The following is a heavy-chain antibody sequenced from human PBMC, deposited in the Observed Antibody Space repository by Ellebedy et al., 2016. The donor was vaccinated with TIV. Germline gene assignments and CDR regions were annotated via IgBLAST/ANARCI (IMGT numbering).Heavy chain of an antibody. CDR1: GFIFSSYY. D-gene: IGHD1-7*01. Sequence: GESLKISCVASGFIFSSYYMTWVRQAPGKGLEWISYISGSGGMMDHADSVKGRFTISRDNAKNSLYLQLSSLRAEDTAVYYCAKLPVAYNWNYADDYWGQGTLVTVSS. J-gene: IGHJ4*02. CDR3: AKLPVAYNWNYADDY. V-gene: IGHV3-48*03. CDR2: ISGSGGMM.